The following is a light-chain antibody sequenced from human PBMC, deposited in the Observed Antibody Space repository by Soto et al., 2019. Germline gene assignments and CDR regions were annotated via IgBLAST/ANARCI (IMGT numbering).Light chain of an antibody. CDR2: GAS. CDR1: QSVSGN. CDR3: QQYNNWPPWT. J-gene: IGKJ1*01. V-gene: IGKV3-15*01. Sequence: EIVMTQSPATLSVSPGERATLSCRASQSVSGNLAWYQQRPGQAPRLLIYGASTRATGIPATFSGSGSGTEFTLTISSLPSEDFAVYYCQQYNNWPPWTFGQGTKVEIK.